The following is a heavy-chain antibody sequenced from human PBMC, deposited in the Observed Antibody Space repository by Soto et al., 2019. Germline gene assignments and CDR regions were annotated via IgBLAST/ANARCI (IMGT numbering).Heavy chain of an antibody. Sequence: ASLKVSCKASGYTFTNSDINWVRQAPGQGLEWMGWMNPDSGHAAYAQKFQGRVTLTTSTSTSTVYMEMRSLGSEDTAVYYCARRPHCSGGICYYGLDNWGQGTLVTVSS. CDR1: GYTFTNSD. V-gene: IGHV1-8*01. J-gene: IGHJ4*02. CDR2: MNPDSGHA. CDR3: ARRPHCSGGICYYGLDN. D-gene: IGHD2-15*01.